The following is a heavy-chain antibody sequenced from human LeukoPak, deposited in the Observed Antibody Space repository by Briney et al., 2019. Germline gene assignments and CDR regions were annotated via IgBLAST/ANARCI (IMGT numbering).Heavy chain of an antibody. CDR1: GVSISTYY. V-gene: IGHV4-59*01. Sequence: PSETLSLTCSVSGVSISTYYWSWIRQAPGKGLEWIGYIADSGSTNYNPSPKSRVSISVDTSKNQISLKLSSVTAADTAVYYCARLDSYADDAFDIWGQGTMVTVSS. CDR2: IADSGST. D-gene: IGHD5-18*01. J-gene: IGHJ3*02. CDR3: ARLDSYADDAFDI.